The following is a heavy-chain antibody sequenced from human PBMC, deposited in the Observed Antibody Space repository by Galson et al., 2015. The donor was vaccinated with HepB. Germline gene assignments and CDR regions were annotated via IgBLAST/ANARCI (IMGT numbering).Heavy chain of an antibody. Sequence: VKVSCKASGYTFTSYYMHWVRQAPGQELQWMGRISPKSGATNYPQKFQGRVTMTSDTSISTAYMELNRLDSDDTAVYYCARGSSDWFRFDPWGQGTLVTVSS. J-gene: IGHJ5*02. V-gene: IGHV1-2*06. D-gene: IGHD6-25*01. CDR1: GYTFTSYY. CDR2: ISPKSGAT. CDR3: ARGSSDWFRFDP.